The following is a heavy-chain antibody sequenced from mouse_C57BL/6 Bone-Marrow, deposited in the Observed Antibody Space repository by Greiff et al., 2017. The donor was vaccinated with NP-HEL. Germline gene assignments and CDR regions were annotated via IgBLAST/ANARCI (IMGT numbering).Heavy chain of an antibody. Sequence: QVQLQQPGAELVKPGASVKVSCKASGYTFTSYWITWVKQRPGQGLEWIGDIYPGSGSTNYNEKFKSKATLTVDTSSSTAYMQLSSLTSEDSAVYYCARDYGSRNWYFDVWGTGTTVTVSS. CDR3: ARDYGSRNWYFDV. CDR2: IYPGSGST. CDR1: GYTFTSYW. D-gene: IGHD1-1*01. J-gene: IGHJ1*03. V-gene: IGHV1-55*01.